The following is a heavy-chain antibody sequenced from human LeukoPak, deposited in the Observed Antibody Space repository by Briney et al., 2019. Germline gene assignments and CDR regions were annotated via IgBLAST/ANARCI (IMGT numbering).Heavy chain of an antibody. D-gene: IGHD6-13*01. V-gene: IGHV1-18*01. Sequence: ASVKVSCKASGYTFTSYGISWVRQAPGQGLEWMGWISAYNGNTNYAQKLQGRVTMTTDTSTSTAYMELRSLRSDDTAVYYCARLAGIAAAGNDAFDIWGQGTMVTVSS. CDR2: ISAYNGNT. CDR1: GYTFTSYG. J-gene: IGHJ3*02. CDR3: ARLAGIAAAGNDAFDI.